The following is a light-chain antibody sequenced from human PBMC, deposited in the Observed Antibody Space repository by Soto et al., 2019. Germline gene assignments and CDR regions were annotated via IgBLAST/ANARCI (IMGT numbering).Light chain of an antibody. CDR1: QSISSW. J-gene: IGKJ1*01. Sequence: DIQMTQSPSTLSASVGDRVTITCRASQSISSWLAWYQQKPGKAPKLLIYKASSLESGVPPRFSGSGSGTEFTLTISSLQPDDFATYYCQQYNSYWTLGQGTKVDIK. CDR3: QQYNSYWT. V-gene: IGKV1-5*03. CDR2: KAS.